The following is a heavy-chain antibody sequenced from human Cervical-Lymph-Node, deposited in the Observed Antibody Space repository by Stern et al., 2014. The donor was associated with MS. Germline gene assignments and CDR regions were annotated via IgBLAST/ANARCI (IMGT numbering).Heavy chain of an antibody. CDR1: GDSYTGDY. J-gene: IGHJ6*02. D-gene: IGHD3-16*01. Sequence: KLEQSGAEVKKPRASVKVSYTAFGDSYTGDYIHWVRQAPGQGLEWMGRINAQSGGTDYPQRFQGRVTMTRDTSTSTDYMEVNSLRSDDTAVYYCARDKGVGSPSWGLYDYYYALDVWGQGTTVTVSS. CDR2: INAQSGGT. V-gene: IGHV1-2*06. CDR3: ARDKGVGSPSWGLYDYYYALDV.